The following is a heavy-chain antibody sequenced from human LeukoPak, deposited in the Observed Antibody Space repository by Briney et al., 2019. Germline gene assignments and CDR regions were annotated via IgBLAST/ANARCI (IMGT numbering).Heavy chain of an antibody. CDR1: GFSVSTSY. CDR3: ARGKRGGTAVRSFDY. CDR2: IYSAGST. V-gene: IGHV3-53*01. Sequence: GGSLRLSCAASGFSVSTSYMCWVRQAPGKGLEWVSVIYSAGSTDYGDSAKGRFTISRDNAQNTLYLQMNRLRAEDTAVYYCARGKRGGTAVRSFDYWGQGALVTVSS. J-gene: IGHJ4*02. D-gene: IGHD1/OR15-1a*01.